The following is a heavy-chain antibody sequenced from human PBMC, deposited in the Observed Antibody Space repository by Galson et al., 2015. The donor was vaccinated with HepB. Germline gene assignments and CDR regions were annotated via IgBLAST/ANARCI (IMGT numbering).Heavy chain of an antibody. D-gene: IGHD3-3*01. CDR2: IDPSDSYT. Sequence: QSGAEVKKPGESLRISCKGSGYSFTSYWISWVRQMPGKGLEWMGRIDPSDSYTNYSPSFQGHVTISADKSISTAYLQWSSLKASNTAMYYCARQPHDFRSGYQYYYYGMDVWGQGTTVTVSS. V-gene: IGHV5-10-1*01. CDR1: GYSFTSYW. J-gene: IGHJ6*02. CDR3: ARQPHDFRSGYQYYYYGMDV.